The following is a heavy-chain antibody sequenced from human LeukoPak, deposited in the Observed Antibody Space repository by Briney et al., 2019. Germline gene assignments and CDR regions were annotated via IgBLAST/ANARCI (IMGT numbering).Heavy chain of an antibody. D-gene: IGHD6-13*01. CDR2: ISDNGGST. Sequence: GGSLSLSCAVSGLTFSIYPISWVRQAPGKGLEWVSTISDNGGSTYYADSVKGRFTISRDNTTNTLYLQMNSLRVVDTVVYYCAKPPPDTSSWLFDYWGQGTLVTVSS. V-gene: IGHV3-23*01. CDR1: GLTFSIYP. CDR3: AKPPPDTSSWLFDY. J-gene: IGHJ4*02.